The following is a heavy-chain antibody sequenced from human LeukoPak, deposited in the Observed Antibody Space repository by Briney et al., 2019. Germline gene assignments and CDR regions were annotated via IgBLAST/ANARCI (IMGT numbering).Heavy chain of an antibody. Sequence: ASVKVSCKASGYTFTGYYMHWVRQAPGQGLEWMGRINPNSGGTNYAQKFQGRVTMTRDTSISTAYMELSRLRSDDTAVYYCAREWEIPGNWNQRGDFDYWGQGTLVTVSS. D-gene: IGHD1-1*01. V-gene: IGHV1-2*06. J-gene: IGHJ4*02. CDR3: AREWEIPGNWNQRGDFDY. CDR1: GYTFTGYY. CDR2: INPNSGGT.